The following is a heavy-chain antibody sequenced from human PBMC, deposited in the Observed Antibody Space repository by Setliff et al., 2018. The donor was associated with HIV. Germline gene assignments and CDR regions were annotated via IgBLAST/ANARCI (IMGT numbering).Heavy chain of an antibody. CDR2: INHSGST. V-gene: IGHV4-34*01. Sequence: PSETLSLTCAVYGGSFSGYYWSWIRQPPGKGLEWIGEINHSGSTNYNPSLKSRVTISVDTSKNQFSLKLSPVTAADTAVYYCARVGPPDFWSGSFQHWGQGTLVTVSS. D-gene: IGHD3-3*01. CDR3: ARVGPPDFWSGSFQH. J-gene: IGHJ1*01. CDR1: GGSFSGYY.